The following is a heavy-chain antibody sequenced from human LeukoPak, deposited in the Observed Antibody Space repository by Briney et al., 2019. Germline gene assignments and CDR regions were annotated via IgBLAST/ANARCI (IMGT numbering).Heavy chain of an antibody. D-gene: IGHD6-6*01. J-gene: IGHJ6*03. CDR3: ARADGSSSISYYHMDV. CDR1: GYTFTIYN. Sequence: ASVKVSCKASGYTFTIYNINWVRQATGQGLEWMGWMNPNSGNTGYAQKFQGRVTITRNTSIGTTYMELSSLRSEDTAVYYCARADGSSSISYYHMDVWGKGTTVIVSS. V-gene: IGHV1-8*03. CDR2: MNPNSGNT.